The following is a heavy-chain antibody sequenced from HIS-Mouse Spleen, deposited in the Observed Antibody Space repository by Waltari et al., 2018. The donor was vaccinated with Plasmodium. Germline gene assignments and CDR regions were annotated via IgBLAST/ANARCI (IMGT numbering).Heavy chain of an antibody. D-gene: IGHD6-13*01. J-gene: IGHJ6*02. CDR3: ARGPAAAGNWRHYGMDV. Sequence: QVQLQESGPGLVKPSETLSLTCPVSGGSISSYSWSWIRQPAGKGLEWIGRIYTSGSTNYNPSLKSRVTMSVDTSKNQFSLKLSSVTAADTAVYYCARGPAAAGNWRHYGMDVWGQGTTVTVTS. CDR1: GGSISSYS. CDR2: IYTSGST. V-gene: IGHV4-4*07.